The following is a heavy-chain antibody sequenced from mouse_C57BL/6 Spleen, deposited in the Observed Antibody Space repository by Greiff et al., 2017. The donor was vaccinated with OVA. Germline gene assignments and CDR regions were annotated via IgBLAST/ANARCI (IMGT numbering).Heavy chain of an antibody. Sequence: QVQLQQPGAELVMPGASVKLSCKASGYTFTSYWMHWVKQRPGQGLEWIGELDPSDSYTNYNQKFKGKSTLTVDKSSSTAYMQLSSLTSEDSAVYYCANLYYGNYGAMDYWGQGTSVTVSS. CDR3: ANLYYGNYGAMDY. CDR2: LDPSDSYT. J-gene: IGHJ4*01. CDR1: GYTFTSYW. V-gene: IGHV1-69*01. D-gene: IGHD2-1*01.